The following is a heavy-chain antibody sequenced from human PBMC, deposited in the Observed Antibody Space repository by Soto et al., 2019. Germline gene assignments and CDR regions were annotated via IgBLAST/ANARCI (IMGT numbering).Heavy chain of an antibody. CDR3: ARGGASSTWLDP. V-gene: IGHV4-59*01. J-gene: IGHJ5*02. Sequence: PSETLSLTCTVSGGSISGYYWSWIRQPPGKGLEWIGYIYYTGNTIYNPSLNSRVTMSVDTSKNQFSLHLNYVTAADTAVYYCARGGASSTWLDPWGQGTLVTVSS. D-gene: IGHD3-10*01. CDR1: GGSISGYY. CDR2: IYYTGNT.